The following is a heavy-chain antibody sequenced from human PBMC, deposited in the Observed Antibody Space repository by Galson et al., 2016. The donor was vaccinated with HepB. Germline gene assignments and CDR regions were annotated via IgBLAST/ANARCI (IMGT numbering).Heavy chain of an antibody. CDR1: GFTVSTY. Sequence: SLRLSCAASGFTVSTYTSWVRQAPGKGLEWVSVIYSHGDTYFADSVKGRFTISRDISRNTLYLQMNSLRVDDTAVYYRARGQWELRALDYWGQGTLVTVSS. CDR2: IYSHGDT. CDR3: ARGQWELRALDY. D-gene: IGHD1-26*01. J-gene: IGHJ4*02. V-gene: IGHV3-53*01.